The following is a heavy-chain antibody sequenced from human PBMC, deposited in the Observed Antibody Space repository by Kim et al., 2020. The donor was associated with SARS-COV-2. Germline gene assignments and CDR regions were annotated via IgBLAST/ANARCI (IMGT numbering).Heavy chain of an antibody. V-gene: IGHV3-30-3*01. J-gene: IGHJ4*02. Sequence: GGSLRLSCAASGFTSSSYAMHWVRQAPGKGLEWVAVISYDGGTKYFADSVKGRCTISRDNSKNTLYLQMNSLGPEDTAVYYCARDPSSSHYEFWSGYYMGGVYFYFWGQGTLVTVSS. CDR2: ISYDGGTK. D-gene: IGHD3-3*01. CDR1: GFTSSSYA. CDR3: ARDPSSSHYEFWSGYYMGGVYFYF.